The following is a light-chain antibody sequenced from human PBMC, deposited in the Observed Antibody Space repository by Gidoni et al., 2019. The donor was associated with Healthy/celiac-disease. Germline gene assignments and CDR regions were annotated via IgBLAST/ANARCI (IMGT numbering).Light chain of an antibody. Sequence: SYELTQPPSVSVAPVQTARITCPGDKLGDKYACWYQQKPGQSPVLVIYQDSKRPSGIPERFSGSNSGNTATLTISGTQAMDEADYYCQAWDRSTVVFGGGTKLTVL. V-gene: IGLV3-1*01. CDR2: QDS. CDR1: KLGDKY. J-gene: IGLJ2*01. CDR3: QAWDRSTVV.